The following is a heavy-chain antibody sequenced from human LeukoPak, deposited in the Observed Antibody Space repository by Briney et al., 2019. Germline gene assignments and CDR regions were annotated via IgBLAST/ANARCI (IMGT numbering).Heavy chain of an antibody. Sequence: SGPTLVNPTQTLTLTCTFSGFSFSTSGVGVGWIRQPPGKALEWLAVIYWDEDKRYRPSLKSRLTITKGTSKNQVVLTMTNMDPVDTATYYCARSPYYDILTGCRGTFDYWGRGILVTVSS. CDR1: GFSFSTSGVG. CDR2: IYWDEDK. V-gene: IGHV2-5*02. CDR3: ARSPYYDILTGCRGTFDY. J-gene: IGHJ4*02. D-gene: IGHD3-9*01.